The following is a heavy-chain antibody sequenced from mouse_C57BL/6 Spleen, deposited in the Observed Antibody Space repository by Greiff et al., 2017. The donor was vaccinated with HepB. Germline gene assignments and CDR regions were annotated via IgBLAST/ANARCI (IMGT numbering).Heavy chain of an antibody. CDR3: SRYYSNARAMDY. CDR2: ISNGGGST. Sequence: EVQVVESGGGLVQPGGSLKLSCAASGFTFSDYYMYWVRQTPEKRLEWVAYISNGGGSTYYPDTVKGRFTISRDNAKNTLYLQMSRLKSEDTAMYYCSRYYSNARAMDYWGQGTSVTVSS. D-gene: IGHD2-5*01. CDR1: GFTFSDYY. V-gene: IGHV5-12*01. J-gene: IGHJ4*01.